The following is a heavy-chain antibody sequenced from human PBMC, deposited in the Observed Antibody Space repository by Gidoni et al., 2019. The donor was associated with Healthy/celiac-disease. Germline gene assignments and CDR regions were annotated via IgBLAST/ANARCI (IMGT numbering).Heavy chain of an antibody. CDR1: GFTVSSNY. CDR3: ARTTVTQDGWFDP. J-gene: IGHJ5*02. V-gene: IGHV3-53*04. Sequence: EVQLVESGGGLVQPGGSLRLSCAASGFTVSSNYMSWVRQAPGKGLEWVSVIYSGGSTYYADSVKGRFTISRHNSKNTLYLQMNSLRAEDTAVYYCARTTVTQDGWFDPWGQGTLVTVSS. D-gene: IGHD4-17*01. CDR2: IYSGGST.